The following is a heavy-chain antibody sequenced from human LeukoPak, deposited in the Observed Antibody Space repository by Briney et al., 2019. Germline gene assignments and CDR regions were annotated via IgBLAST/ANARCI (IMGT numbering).Heavy chain of an antibody. Sequence: SETLSLTCAVSGGSISSSNWWSWVRQPPGKGLEWIGEIYHSGSTNYNPSLKSRVTISVDKSKNQFSLNLSSVTAADTAVYYCARSMNVVTKAFDIWGQGTMVTVSS. CDR1: GGSISSSNW. CDR3: ARSMNVVTKAFDI. D-gene: IGHD2-21*02. CDR2: IYHSGST. V-gene: IGHV4-4*02. J-gene: IGHJ3*02.